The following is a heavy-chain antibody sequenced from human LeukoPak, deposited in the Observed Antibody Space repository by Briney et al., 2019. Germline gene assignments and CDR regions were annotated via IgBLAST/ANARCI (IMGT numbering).Heavy chain of an antibody. V-gene: IGHV3-21*01. Sequence: GGSLRLSCAASGFTFSSYSMNWVRQAPGKGLEWVSSISSSSSYIYYADSVKGRFTISRDNAKNSLYLQMNSLRAEDTAVYYCARDGPYYDVLTGYPPFDYWGQGTLVTVSS. CDR2: ISSSSSYI. CDR1: GFTFSSYS. CDR3: ARDGPYYDVLTGYPPFDY. D-gene: IGHD3-9*01. J-gene: IGHJ4*02.